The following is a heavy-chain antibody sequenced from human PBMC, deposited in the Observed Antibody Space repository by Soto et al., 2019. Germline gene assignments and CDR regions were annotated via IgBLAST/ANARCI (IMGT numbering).Heavy chain of an antibody. CDR2: ISGSGGTT. V-gene: IGHV3-23*01. CDR1: EFNFSSYA. Sequence: EVQLLESGGGLVQPGGSLRLSCAASEFNFSSYAMSWVRQAPGTGLEWVSAISGSGGTTYYADSVKGRFSISRDNSKNPLYLQMNSLRAEDTAVYYCAKDFTALGSGGSGTFENWVQGTLVTVSS. D-gene: IGHD2-15*01. J-gene: IGHJ4*02. CDR3: AKDFTALGSGGSGTFEN.